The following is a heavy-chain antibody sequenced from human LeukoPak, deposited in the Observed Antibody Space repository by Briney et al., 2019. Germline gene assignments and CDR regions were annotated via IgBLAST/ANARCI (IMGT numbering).Heavy chain of an antibody. CDR3: ARDRSPRTGSGVRYFDY. CDR2: ISSSSSYI. D-gene: IGHD3-10*01. J-gene: IGHJ4*02. Sequence: GGSLRLSCAASGFTFSSYSMNWVRQAPGKGLECVSSISSSSSYIYYADSVKGRFTISRDNAKNSLYLQMNSLRAEDTAVYYCARDRSPRTGSGVRYFDYWGQGTLVTVSS. V-gene: IGHV3-21*01. CDR1: GFTFSSYS.